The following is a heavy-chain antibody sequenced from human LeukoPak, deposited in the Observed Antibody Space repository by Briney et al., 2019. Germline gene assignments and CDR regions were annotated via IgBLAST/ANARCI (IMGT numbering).Heavy chain of an antibody. CDR2: IWFDGSNK. D-gene: IGHD6-19*01. J-gene: IGHJ3*02. Sequence: GRSLRLSYVASGFTFRSYGMHWVRPAPGKGLEWVAVIWFDGSNKYYAHSVKGRFTISRDNSQNTLYLQMNSLRAEDTAVYYCARASGWYFDAFDIWGQGTMVTVSS. CDR1: GFTFRSYG. CDR3: ARASGWYFDAFDI. V-gene: IGHV3-33*01.